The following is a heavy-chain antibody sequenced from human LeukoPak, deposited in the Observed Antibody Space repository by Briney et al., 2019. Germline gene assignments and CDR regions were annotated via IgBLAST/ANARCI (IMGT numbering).Heavy chain of an antibody. CDR2: IWYDGSNK. D-gene: IGHD3-3*01. V-gene: IGHV3-33*01. CDR1: GFTFSSYG. Sequence: GRSLRLSCAASGFTFSSYGMHWVRQAPGKGLEWVAVIWYDGSNKYYADSVKGRFTISRDNSKNTLYLQMNSLRAEDTAVYYCGRGGVMIGAFDIWGKGTMVTVSS. J-gene: IGHJ3*02. CDR3: GRGGVMIGAFDI.